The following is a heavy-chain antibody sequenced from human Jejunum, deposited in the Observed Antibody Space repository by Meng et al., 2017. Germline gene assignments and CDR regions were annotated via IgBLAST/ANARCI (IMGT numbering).Heavy chain of an antibody. Sequence: GGSLRLSCAASGFTFSSYSMHWVRQAPGKGLEWVAVISSDGSNKYYAESVKRRFFISRDYSKYTLYLPMNSLRPEDATVCYCAGDGRFLNSRSYGYETFDIWGQGTMVTVSS. CDR3: AGDGRFLNSRSYGYETFDI. CDR1: GFTFSSYS. D-gene: IGHD6-6*01. V-gene: IGHV3-30*01. CDR2: ISSDGSNK. J-gene: IGHJ3*02.